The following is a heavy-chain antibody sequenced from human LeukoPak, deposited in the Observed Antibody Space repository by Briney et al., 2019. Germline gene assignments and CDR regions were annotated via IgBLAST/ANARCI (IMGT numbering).Heavy chain of an antibody. D-gene: IGHD1-26*01. CDR2: ISTTSGTI. J-gene: IGHJ3*02. Sequence: LPGGSLRRSCAASGITFSGYDMNWVRQAPGKGLEWVSHISTTSGTIYYADSVKGRFTISRDNAKNSLYLQMNSLRAEDTAVYYCASGGDRWELPIIWGRGTMVIVSS. CDR3: ASGGDRWELPII. CDR1: GITFSGYD. V-gene: IGHV3-48*04.